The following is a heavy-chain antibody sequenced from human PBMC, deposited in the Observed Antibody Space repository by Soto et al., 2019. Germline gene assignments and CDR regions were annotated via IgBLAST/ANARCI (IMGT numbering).Heavy chain of an antibody. V-gene: IGHV3-30-3*01. CDR2: ISYDGINK. J-gene: IGHJ4*02. CDR1: GFTFSSYA. CDR3: ARANGNFDY. Sequence: GGSLRLSCAASGFTFSSYAMHWVRQAPGKGLEWVAVISYDGINKYFADSVKGRFTISRDNSKNKLYLQMNRLRAEDTAVYYCARANGNFDYWGQGTLVTVSS. D-gene: IGHD2-8*01.